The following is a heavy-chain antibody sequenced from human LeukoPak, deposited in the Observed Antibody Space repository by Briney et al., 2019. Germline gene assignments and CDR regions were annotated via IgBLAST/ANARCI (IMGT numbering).Heavy chain of an antibody. CDR2: INPNSGGT. V-gene: IGHV1-2*02. J-gene: IGHJ6*02. CDR1: GYTFTGYY. D-gene: IGHD1-7*01. CDR3: ASCRTTGAYYYYGMDV. Sequence: ASVTVSCKASGYTFTGYYMHWVRQAPGQGLEWMGWINPNSGGTNYAQKFQGRVTMTRDTSISTAYMELSRLRSDDTAVYYCASCRTTGAYYYYGMDVWGQGTTVTVSS.